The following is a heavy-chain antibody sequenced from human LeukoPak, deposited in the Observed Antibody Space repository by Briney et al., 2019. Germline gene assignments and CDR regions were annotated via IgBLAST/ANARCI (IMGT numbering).Heavy chain of an antibody. J-gene: IGHJ6*03. D-gene: IGHD2-2*01. CDR1: GGSIRSGNYY. CDR2: IFFSGSS. Sequence: PSQTLSLTCAVSGGSIRSGNYYWSWIRQPPGKGLEWIGHIFFSGSSYSNPSLKSRVTISVDTSKNQFSLKLSSVTAADTAVYYCARAYCSSTSCYFATSRHMDVWGKGTTVTVSS. V-gene: IGHV4-30-4*08. CDR3: ARAYCSSTSCYFATSRHMDV.